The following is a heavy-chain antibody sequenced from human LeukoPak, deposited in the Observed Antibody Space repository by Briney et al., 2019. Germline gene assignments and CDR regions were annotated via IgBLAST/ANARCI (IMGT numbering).Heavy chain of an antibody. CDR1: NGSISSYH. J-gene: IGHJ4*02. Sequence: SETLSLTCTVSNGSISSYHWGWVRQPPGKGLGWIGYILTSGTTNYNPSLKSRLTISVDTSKNQFTLKLSSVTAADTAVYYCARLRVSGSYLYYFDYWGQGTLVTVSS. V-gene: IGHV4-4*09. D-gene: IGHD1-26*01. CDR2: ILTSGTT. CDR3: ARLRVSGSYLYYFDY.